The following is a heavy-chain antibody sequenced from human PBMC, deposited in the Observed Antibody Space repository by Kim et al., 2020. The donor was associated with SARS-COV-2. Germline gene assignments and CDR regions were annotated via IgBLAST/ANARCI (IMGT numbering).Heavy chain of an antibody. J-gene: IGHJ4*02. Sequence: NGRFTISRDDSKSIAYLQMNSLKTEDTAVYYCTREVASYYDFWSGYYTFDYWGQGTLVTVSS. CDR3: TREVASYYDFWSGYYTFDY. D-gene: IGHD3-3*01. V-gene: IGHV3-49*02.